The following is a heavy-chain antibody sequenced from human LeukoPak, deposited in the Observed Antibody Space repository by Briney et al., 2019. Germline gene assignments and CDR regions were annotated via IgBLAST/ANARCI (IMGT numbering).Heavy chain of an antibody. D-gene: IGHD2-15*01. V-gene: IGHV3-48*03. Sequence: GGSLRLSCAASGLTFSRYEMTWVRQPPGKGLQWLSYISHSGSTTYYADSVKGRFTISRDDAENSLYLQMNSLRAEHSAVYYCVRVRIASRYFDYWGQGTLVTVSS. CDR1: GLTFSRYE. J-gene: IGHJ4*02. CDR2: ISHSGSTT. CDR3: VRVRIASRYFDY.